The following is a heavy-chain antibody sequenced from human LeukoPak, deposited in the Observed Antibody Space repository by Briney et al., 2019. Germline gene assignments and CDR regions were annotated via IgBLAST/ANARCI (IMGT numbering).Heavy chain of an antibody. J-gene: IGHJ4*02. CDR3: AKDHRYSSSWYGSDY. Sequence: GGSLRLSCAASGFTFSIYAMSWVRQAPGKGLEWVSGISGSGGRTYYADSVKGRFTISRDNSKNTLYLQMNSLRAEDTAIYYCAKDHRYSSSWYGSDYWGQGTLVTVSS. D-gene: IGHD6-13*01. CDR1: GFTFSIYA. CDR2: ISGSGGRT. V-gene: IGHV3-23*01.